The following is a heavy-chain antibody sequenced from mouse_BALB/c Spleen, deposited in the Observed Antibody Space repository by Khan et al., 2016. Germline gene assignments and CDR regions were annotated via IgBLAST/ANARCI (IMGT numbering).Heavy chain of an antibody. CDR2: INYSGST. J-gene: IGHJ2*01. V-gene: IGHV3-1*02. CDR3: ATSSSGYWYYFDY. Sequence: EVQFQESGPDLVKPSQSLSLTCTVTGYSITSHYTWHWIRHFPGNKLEWMGYINYSGSTNYNPSLKIRFSITRDTSKNQFFLQLSSVTANDTATYCCATSSSGYWYYFDYWGQGTTRTVSS. CDR1: GYSITSHYT. D-gene: IGHD3-1*01.